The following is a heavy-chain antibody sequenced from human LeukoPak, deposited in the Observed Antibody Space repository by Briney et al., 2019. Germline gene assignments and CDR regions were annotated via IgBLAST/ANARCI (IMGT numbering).Heavy chain of an antibody. V-gene: IGHV4-59*01. D-gene: IGHD3-10*01. CDR1: GGSFSGYY. J-gene: IGHJ5*02. CDR3: ARDASSGRMGWFDP. Sequence: PSETLSLTCAVYGGSFSGYYWSWIRQPPGKGLEWIGYIYYSGSTNYNPSLKSRVTISVDTSKNQFSLKLSSVTAADTAVYYCARDASSGRMGWFDPWGQGTLVTVSS. CDR2: IYYSGST.